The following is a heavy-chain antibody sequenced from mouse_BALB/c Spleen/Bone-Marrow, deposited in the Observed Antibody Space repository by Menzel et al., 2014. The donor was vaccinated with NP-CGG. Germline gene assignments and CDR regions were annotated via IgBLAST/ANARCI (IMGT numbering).Heavy chain of an antibody. CDR3: ARGGVRGKDYFDY. Sequence: QVQLQQPGAELMKPGASVKISCKATGYTFSSYWIEWVKQRPGHGLEWVGEILPGSGSTNYNEKFKGKATFTADTSSNTAYMQLSSLTPEDSAVYYCARGGVRGKDYFDYWGQGTTLAVSS. CDR2: ILPGSGST. V-gene: IGHV1-9*01. CDR1: GYTFSSYW. D-gene: IGHD2-14*01. J-gene: IGHJ2*01.